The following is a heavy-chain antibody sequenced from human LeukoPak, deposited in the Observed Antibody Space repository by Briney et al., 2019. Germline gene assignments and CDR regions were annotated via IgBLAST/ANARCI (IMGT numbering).Heavy chain of an antibody. CDR1: GGSISSGGYS. CDR2: IYYSGST. CDR3: ARGLRAGTFDY. V-gene: IGHV4-31*03. Sequence: PSETLSLTCTVSGGSISSGGYSWSWIRQHPGKGLEWIGYIYYSGSTYYNPSLKSRVTISVDTSKNQFSLKLSSVTAADTAVYYCARGLRAGTFDYWGQGTLVTVSS. J-gene: IGHJ4*02. D-gene: IGHD1-7*01.